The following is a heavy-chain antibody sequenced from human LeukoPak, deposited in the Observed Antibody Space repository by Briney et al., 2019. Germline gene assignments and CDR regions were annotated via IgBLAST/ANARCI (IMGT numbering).Heavy chain of an antibody. CDR1: GYTFTSYH. CDR3: ARDGEEQVAGNY. CDR2: INLSGGST. J-gene: IGHJ4*02. Sequence: ASVKVSCKASGYTFTSYHMHWVRQAPGQGLKWMGKINLSGGSTTYAQKFQGRVTMTRDTSTSTVYMELSSLRSEDTAVYYCARDGEEQVAGNYWGQGTLVTVSS. V-gene: IGHV1-46*01. D-gene: IGHD6-19*01.